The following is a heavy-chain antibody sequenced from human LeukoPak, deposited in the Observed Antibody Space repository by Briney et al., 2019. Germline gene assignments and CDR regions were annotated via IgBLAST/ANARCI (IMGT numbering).Heavy chain of an antibody. CDR3: ARVSDYYDSSGYYYCPFDY. J-gene: IGHJ4*02. CDR2: IYYSGST. Sequence: PSETLSLTCTVSGGSISSYYWSWIRQPPGKGLEWIGYIYYSGSTNYNPSLKSRVTISVDTSKNQFSLKLSSVTAADTAVYYCARVSDYYDSSGYYYCPFDYWGQGTLVTVSS. V-gene: IGHV4-59*01. D-gene: IGHD3-22*01. CDR1: GGSISSYY.